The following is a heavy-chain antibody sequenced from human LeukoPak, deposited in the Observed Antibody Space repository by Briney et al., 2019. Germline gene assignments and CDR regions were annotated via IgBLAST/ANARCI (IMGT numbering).Heavy chain of an antibody. J-gene: IGHJ4*02. CDR1: GGSINSSSNQ. CDR2: ISYSGNT. CDR3: AKIPIVIVPAYFDS. D-gene: IGHD2-2*01. V-gene: IGHV4-39*01. Sequence: SETLSLTCTVSGGSINSSSNQWGWIRQHTEKGLEWIGSISYSGNTYYKPSLRSRVTVSVDTSKKQFSLKLSSVTAADTAVYFCAKIPIVIVPAYFDSWGQGTLVTVSS.